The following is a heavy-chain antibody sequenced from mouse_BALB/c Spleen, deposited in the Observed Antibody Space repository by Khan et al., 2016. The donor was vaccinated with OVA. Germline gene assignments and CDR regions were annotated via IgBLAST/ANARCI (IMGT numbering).Heavy chain of an antibody. CDR1: GFSIKDYY. Sequence: VQLQQSGAELVRSGASVNLSCTASGFSIKDYYMHWVKQRPEQGLEWIGRIDPENGDTEYAPKFQGKATVTADTSSNTAYLPLSRLTSEDTAVXYCNRGDVRFGYWGQGTLVTVSA. CDR3: NRGDVRFGY. D-gene: IGHD3-3*01. J-gene: IGHJ3*01. V-gene: IGHV14-4*02. CDR2: IDPENGDT.